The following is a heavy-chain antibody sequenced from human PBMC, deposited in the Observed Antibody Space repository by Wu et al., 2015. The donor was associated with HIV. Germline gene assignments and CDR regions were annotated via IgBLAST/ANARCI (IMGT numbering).Heavy chain of an antibody. CDR2: IIPIFGTA. Sequence: QVQLVQSGAEVKKPGSSVKVSCKASGGTFSSYAISWVRQAPGQGLEWMGRIIPIFGTANYAQKFQGRVTITADESTSTAYMELSSLRSEDTAVYYCARDRERVVVITTPYYYYGMDVWGQGTTVTVSS. D-gene: IGHD3-22*01. CDR3: ARDRERVVVITTPYYYYGMDV. CDR1: GGTFSSYA. J-gene: IGHJ6*02. V-gene: IGHV1-69*13.